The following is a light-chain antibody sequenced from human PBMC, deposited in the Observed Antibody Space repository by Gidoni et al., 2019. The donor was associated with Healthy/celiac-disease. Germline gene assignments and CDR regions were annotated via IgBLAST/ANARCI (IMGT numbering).Light chain of an antibody. CDR1: QSISSW. Sequence: DIQLSLPPSTLSASVGDRVTITCRASQSISSWLAWYQQKPGKAPKLLIYDASSLESGVPSRFSGSGSGTEFTLTISSLQPEDFATYYCQQYNSYSPWTFGQGTRVEIK. J-gene: IGKJ1*01. V-gene: IGKV1-5*01. CDR2: DAS. CDR3: QQYNSYSPWT.